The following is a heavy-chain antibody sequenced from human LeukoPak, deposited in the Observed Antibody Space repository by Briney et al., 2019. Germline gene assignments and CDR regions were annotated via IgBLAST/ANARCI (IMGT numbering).Heavy chain of an antibody. CDR2: ISGSGGST. Sequence: GGSLRLSCAASGFTVSSNYMSWVRQAPGKGLEWVSAISGSGGSTYYADSVKGRFTISRDNSKNTLYLQMNSLRAEDTAVYYCAKEKGYSSGWDFDYWGQGTLVTVSS. J-gene: IGHJ4*02. CDR1: GFTVSSNY. CDR3: AKEKGYSSGWDFDY. V-gene: IGHV3-23*01. D-gene: IGHD6-19*01.